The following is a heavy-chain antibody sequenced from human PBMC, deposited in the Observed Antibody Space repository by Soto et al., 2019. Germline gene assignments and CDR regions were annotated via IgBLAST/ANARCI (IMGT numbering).Heavy chain of an antibody. CDR1: GYTFTSYG. D-gene: IGHD2-15*01. CDR3: ARQAVVVVAATPPDY. V-gene: IGHV1-18*01. CDR2: ISAYNGNT. J-gene: IGHJ4*02. Sequence: QVQLVQSGAEVKKPGASVKVSCKASGYTFTSYGISWVRQAPGQGLEWMGWISAYNGNTNYAQKLQGRVTMTTDTSXXTAHMELRSLRSDDTAVYYCARQAVVVVAATPPDYWGQGTLVTVSS.